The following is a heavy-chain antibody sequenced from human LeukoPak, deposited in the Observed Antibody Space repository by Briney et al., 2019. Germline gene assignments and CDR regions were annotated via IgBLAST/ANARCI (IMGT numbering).Heavy chain of an antibody. D-gene: IGHD3-10*01. Sequence: PGRSLRLSCAASGSTFSTYGMHWLRQAPGKGLEGVAAISDDGSDKYYADSVKGRFTISRDNSKNTLYLHMNSLRAEDTAVYYCARILPYGSGIQDHWGQGTLVTVSS. CDR3: ARILPYGSGIQDH. CDR2: ISDDGSDK. J-gene: IGHJ4*02. CDR1: GSTFSTYG. V-gene: IGHV3-30*03.